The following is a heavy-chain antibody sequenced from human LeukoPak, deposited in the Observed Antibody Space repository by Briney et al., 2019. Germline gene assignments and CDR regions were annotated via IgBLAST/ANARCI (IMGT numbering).Heavy chain of an antibody. J-gene: IGHJ4*02. Sequence: SETLSLTCTVSGGSVSSGSYYWSWIQQPPGKGLEWIGYIYYSGSTNYNPTLKSRVTVSVDTSKNQFSLKLSSVTAADTAVYYCARSAPISPRYCSSTSCTDYWGQGTLVAVSS. D-gene: IGHD2-2*01. V-gene: IGHV4-61*01. CDR1: GGSVSSGSYY. CDR2: IYYSGST. CDR3: ARSAPISPRYCSSTSCTDY.